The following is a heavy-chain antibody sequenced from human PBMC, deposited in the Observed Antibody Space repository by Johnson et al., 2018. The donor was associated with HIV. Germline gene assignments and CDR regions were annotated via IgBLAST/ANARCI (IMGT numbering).Heavy chain of an antibody. V-gene: IGHV3-13*01. CDR1: GFTFSSYD. J-gene: IGHJ3*02. Sequence: VQLVESGGGVVQPGRSLRLSCAASGFTFSSYDMHWVRQATGKGLEWVSAIGTAGDTYYPGSVKGRFTISRDNSKNTLYLQMNSLRAEDTAVYYCARPQGTGDAFDIWGQGTMVTVSS. D-gene: IGHD1-1*01. CDR2: IGTAGDT. CDR3: ARPQGTGDAFDI.